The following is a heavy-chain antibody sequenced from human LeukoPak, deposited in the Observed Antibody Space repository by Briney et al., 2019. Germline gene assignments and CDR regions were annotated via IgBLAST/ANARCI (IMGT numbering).Heavy chain of an antibody. CDR2: ISYDGSGR. CDR3: ARDISGSYSVDY. J-gene: IGHJ4*02. Sequence: EPGGSLRLSCAASGFTFSSYAMHWVRQAPGKGLEWVAFISYDGSGRSYADSVKGRFTISRDNSKNTLYLQMNSQRAEDTAVYYCARDISGSYSVDYWGQGTLVTVSS. D-gene: IGHD1-26*01. CDR1: GFTFSSYA. V-gene: IGHV3-30*04.